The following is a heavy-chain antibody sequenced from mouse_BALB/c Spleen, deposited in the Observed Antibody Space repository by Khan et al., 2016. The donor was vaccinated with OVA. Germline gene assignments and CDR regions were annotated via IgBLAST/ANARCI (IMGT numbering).Heavy chain of an antibody. D-gene: IGHD1-2*01. CDR2: ISPGSGDT. Sequence: QVQLQQSGAELARPGASVKLSCKASGYTFTDYYINWVKQRTGQGLEWIGEISPGSGDTYYNERFMGKATLPADKSSSTAYMQLSSLTSEASAVYFCARRNYFGYTFAYWGQGTLVTVSA. CDR1: GYTFTDYY. V-gene: IGHV1-77*01. J-gene: IGHJ3*01. CDR3: ARRNYFGYTFAY.